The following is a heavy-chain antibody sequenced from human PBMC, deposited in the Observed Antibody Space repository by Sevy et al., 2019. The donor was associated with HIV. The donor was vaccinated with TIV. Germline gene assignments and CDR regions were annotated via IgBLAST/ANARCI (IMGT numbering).Heavy chain of an antibody. Sequence: GGSLRLSCAASGFTFDDYAMHWVRQAPGKGLEWVSGISWNSGSIGYADSVKGRFTISRDNAMNSLYLQMNSLRAEDTALYYCAKDIAAAGQDYYYYGMDVWGQGTTVTVSS. CDR3: AKDIAAAGQDYYYYGMDV. J-gene: IGHJ6*02. D-gene: IGHD6-13*01. CDR1: GFTFDDYA. V-gene: IGHV3-9*01. CDR2: ISWNSGSI.